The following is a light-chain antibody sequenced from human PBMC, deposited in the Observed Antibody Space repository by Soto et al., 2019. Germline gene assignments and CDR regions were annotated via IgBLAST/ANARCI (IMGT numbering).Light chain of an antibody. V-gene: IGLV1-47*01. CDR2: RNN. Sequence: QSVLTQPPSASGTPGQRVTISCSGSSSNIGSNYVYWYQQLPGTAPKLLIYRNNQRPSGVPDRFSGSKSGTSASLAISGLRSEDEADYYCAAWDDSLSGLWWFGGGTKVTVL. J-gene: IGLJ3*02. CDR3: AAWDDSLSGLWW. CDR1: SSNIGSNY.